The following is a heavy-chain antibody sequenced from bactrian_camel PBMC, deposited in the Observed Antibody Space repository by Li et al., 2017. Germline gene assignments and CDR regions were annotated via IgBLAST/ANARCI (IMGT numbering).Heavy chain of an antibody. CDR1: GFTVSAYA. J-gene: IGHJ4*01. CDR2: ITTVGDT. D-gene: IGHD1*01. Sequence: VQLVESGGGLVQPGGSLRLSCAVSGFTVSAYAMSWVRQAPGKTLEWVSSITTVGDTYYADSVKGRFTISRDNAKNTLSLQLNNLKSEDTALYYCASRSDDAYKYWGQGTQVTVS. CDR3: ASRSDDAYKY. V-gene: IGHV3S10*01.